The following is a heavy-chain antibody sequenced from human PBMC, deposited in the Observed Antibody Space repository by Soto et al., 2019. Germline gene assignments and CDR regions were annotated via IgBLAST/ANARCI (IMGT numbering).Heavy chain of an antibody. V-gene: IGHV4-59*01. CDR2: IYYSGST. D-gene: IGHD6-13*01. CDR1: GGSISSYY. CDR3: AREEGYSSSWYRGLNY. J-gene: IGHJ4*02. Sequence: QAQLQESGPGLVKPSETLSLTCTVSGGSISSYYWSWIRQPPGKGLEWIGYIYYSGSTNYNPSLKSRVTISVDTSKNQFSLKLSSVTAADTAVYYCAREEGYSSSWYRGLNYWGQGTLVTVSS.